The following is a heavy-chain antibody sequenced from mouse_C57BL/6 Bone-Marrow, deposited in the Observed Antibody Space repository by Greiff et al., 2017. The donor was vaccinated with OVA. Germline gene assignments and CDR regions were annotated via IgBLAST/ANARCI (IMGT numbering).Heavy chain of an antibody. CDR3: ARGGLSPYYFDY. CDR2: IYPGSGST. J-gene: IGHJ2*01. V-gene: IGHV1-55*01. Sequence: QVQLQQPGAELVKPGASVKMSCKASGYTFTSYWITWVKQRPGQGLEWIGDIYPGSGSTNYNEKFKGKATLTVDTSSSTAYMQLSRLTAEDAAVYYCARGGLSPYYFDYWGKGTTLTVSS. CDR1: GYTFTSYW. D-gene: IGHD1-1*02.